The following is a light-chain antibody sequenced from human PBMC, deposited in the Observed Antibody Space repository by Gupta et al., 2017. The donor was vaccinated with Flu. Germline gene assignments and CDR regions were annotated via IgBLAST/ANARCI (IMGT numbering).Light chain of an antibody. CDR2: GNH. J-gene: IGLJ3*02. CDR3: QSYDSSLSGSV. V-gene: IGLV1-40*01. CDR1: SPNLGAGYD. Sequence: QSGLTQPPSVSGAPGQRLTISCTGSSPNLGAGYDVHWYQQLPGTAPKLLLQGNHHRPSGVPDRFSGAKSGTSASLAITGLQADDEADYDCQSYDSSLSGSVFGGGTKLTVL.